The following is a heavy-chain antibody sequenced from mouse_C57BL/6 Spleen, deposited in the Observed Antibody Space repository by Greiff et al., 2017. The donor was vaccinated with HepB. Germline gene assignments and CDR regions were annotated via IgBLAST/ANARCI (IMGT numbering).Heavy chain of an antibody. CDR1: GYTFTSYW. J-gene: IGHJ3*01. CDR2: IHPNSGST. Sequence: QVQLQQPGAELVKPGASVKLSCKASGYTFTSYWMHWVKRRPGQGLEWIGMIHPNSGSTNYNEKFKSKATLTVDKSSSTAYMQLSSLTSEDSAVYNCASIYYDYDLFAYWGQGTLVTVSA. V-gene: IGHV1-64*01. D-gene: IGHD2-4*01. CDR3: ASIYYDYDLFAY.